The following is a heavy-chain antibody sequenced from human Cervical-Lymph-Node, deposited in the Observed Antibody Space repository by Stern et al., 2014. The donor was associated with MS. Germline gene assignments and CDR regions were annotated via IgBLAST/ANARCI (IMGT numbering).Heavy chain of an antibody. D-gene: IGHD2-15*01. J-gene: IGHJ3*02. CDR1: GYTFTSYG. Sequence: QLGQSRAEVKKPGASAKASCKASGYTFTSYGISWGRQAPGPGLEWMGWISAYNGNTNYAQKLQGRGTMTTDTSTSTAYMELRSLRSDDTAVYYCARGLLGSENAFDIWGQGTMVTVSS. V-gene: IGHV1-18*01. CDR3: ARGLLGSENAFDI. CDR2: ISAYNGNT.